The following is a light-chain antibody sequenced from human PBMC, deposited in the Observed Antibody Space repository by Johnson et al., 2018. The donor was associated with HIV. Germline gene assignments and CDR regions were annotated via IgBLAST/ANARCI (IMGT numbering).Light chain of an antibody. CDR3: GAWDNSLSAPYV. V-gene: IGLV1-51*02. Sequence: QSVLTQPPSVSAAPGQKVTISCSGSSSNIGNNYVSWYQQLPGTAPKLLIYENNKRPSGIADRFSASKSGTSATLDITGLQTGDEADYYCGAWDNSLSAPYVCGAGTKVTVL. CDR1: SSNIGNNY. CDR2: ENN. J-gene: IGLJ1*01.